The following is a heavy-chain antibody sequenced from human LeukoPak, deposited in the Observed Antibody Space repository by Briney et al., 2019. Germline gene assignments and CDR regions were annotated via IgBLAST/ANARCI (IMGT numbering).Heavy chain of an antibody. J-gene: IGHJ4*02. CDR2: IYYSGST. CDR1: GGSISSGGYY. CDR3: ARGSTVTTAADY. V-gene: IGHV4-31*03. Sequence: SQTLSLTCTVSGGSISSGGYYWSWIRQHPGKGLEWIGYIYYSGSTYYNPSLKSRVTISVDTSKNQFSLKLSSVTAADTAVYYCARGSTVTTAADYWGQGTLVTVSS. D-gene: IGHD4-17*01.